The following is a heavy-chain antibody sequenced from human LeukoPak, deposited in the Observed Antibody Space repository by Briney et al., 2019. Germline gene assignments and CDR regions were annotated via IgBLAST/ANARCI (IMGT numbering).Heavy chain of an antibody. CDR3: ARDRGQNTAMVI. CDR2: IIPILGIA. D-gene: IGHD5-18*01. V-gene: IGHV1-69*04. CDR1: GGTFSSYA. Sequence: SVKVSCKASGGTFSSYAISWVRQAPGQGLEWMGRIIPILGIANYAQKFQGRVTITADKSTSTAYMALSSLRSEDTAVYYCARDRGQNTAMVIWGQGTLVTVSS. J-gene: IGHJ4*02.